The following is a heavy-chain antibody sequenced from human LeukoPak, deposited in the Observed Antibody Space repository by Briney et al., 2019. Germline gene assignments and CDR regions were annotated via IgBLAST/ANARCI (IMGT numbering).Heavy chain of an antibody. V-gene: IGHV4-34*01. CDR2: INHRGDT. D-gene: IGHD1-1*01. Sequence: PSEALSLTCAVYGGSFSSYYWSWIRKSPGKGLGWIAEINHRGDTNSNPSVKSRVTISVDTSKNQFSLKVTSLTAADTAVYYCARGPTISETGYFDYWGQGTLVTVSS. CDR1: GGSFSSYY. J-gene: IGHJ4*03. CDR3: ARGPTISETGYFDY.